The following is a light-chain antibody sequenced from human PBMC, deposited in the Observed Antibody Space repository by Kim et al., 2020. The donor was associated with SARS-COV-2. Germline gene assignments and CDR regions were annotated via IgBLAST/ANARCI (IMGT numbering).Light chain of an antibody. Sequence: SPGESATLSCRATQSITNNFLAWYQQKPGQAPRLCIFGASRRATGIQDRFSGSGSGTDFTLTISRLEPEDFALYYCQQYASSPQTFGQGTKVDIK. V-gene: IGKV3-20*01. CDR2: GAS. CDR1: QSITNNF. CDR3: QQYASSPQT. J-gene: IGKJ1*01.